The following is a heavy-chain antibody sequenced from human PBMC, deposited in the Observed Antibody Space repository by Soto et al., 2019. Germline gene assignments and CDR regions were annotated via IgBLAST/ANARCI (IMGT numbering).Heavy chain of an antibody. Sequence: PSQTLSLPCAISGDSVSSNSAIWNWIRQSPSRGLEWLGRTYYRSKWYNNYAESVKGRITINPDTSKNQFSLQLNSVTPEDTAVYYCSTWHFDYWGQGTLVTVSS. CDR1: GDSVSSNSAI. CDR2: TYYRSKWYN. J-gene: IGHJ4*02. CDR3: STWHFDY. V-gene: IGHV6-1*01.